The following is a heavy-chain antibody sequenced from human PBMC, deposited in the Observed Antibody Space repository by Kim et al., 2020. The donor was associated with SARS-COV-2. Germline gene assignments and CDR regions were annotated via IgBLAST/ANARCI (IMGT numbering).Heavy chain of an antibody. V-gene: IGHV1-18*01. CDR3: ARDRIVVVPAAMEHSYYYYGMDV. CDR1: GYTFTSYG. Sequence: ASVKVSCKASGYTFTSYGISWVRQAPGQGLEWMGWISSYNGNTNYAQKLQGRVTMTTDTSTSTAYMELRSLRSDDTAVYYCARDRIVVVPAAMEHSYYYYGMDVGGQGTTVTVSS. CDR2: ISSYNGNT. J-gene: IGHJ6*02. D-gene: IGHD2-2*01.